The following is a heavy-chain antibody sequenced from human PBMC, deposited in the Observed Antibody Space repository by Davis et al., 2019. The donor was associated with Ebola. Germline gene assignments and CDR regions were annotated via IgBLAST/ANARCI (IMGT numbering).Heavy chain of an antibody. CDR1: GFTFGSYA. J-gene: IGHJ4*02. CDR2: IDAGSKI. D-gene: IGHD6-13*01. V-gene: IGHV3-23*01. CDR3: ARDRGYTDSSVVYFDY. Sequence: PGGSLRLSCAASGFTFGSYAMSWVRQAPGKGLEWVSTIDAGSKIYYADSVKGRFTISRDNSMNKLYLQMNSLRAEDTAVYYCARDRGYTDSSVVYFDYWGQGTLVTVSS.